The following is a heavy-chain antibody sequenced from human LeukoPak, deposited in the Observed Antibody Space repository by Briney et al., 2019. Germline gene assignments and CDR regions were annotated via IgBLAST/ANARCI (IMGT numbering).Heavy chain of an antibody. V-gene: IGHV4-34*01. CDR1: GGSFSGYY. J-gene: IGHJ4*02. CDR3: ARDVSGYRITAAGTFDY. D-gene: IGHD6-13*01. CDR2: INHSGST. Sequence: SETLSLTCAVYGGSFSGYYWSWIRQPPGKGLEWIGEINHSGSTNYNPSLKSRVTISVDKSKNQFSLKLSSVTAADTAVYYCARDVSGYRITAAGTFDYWGQGTLVTVSS.